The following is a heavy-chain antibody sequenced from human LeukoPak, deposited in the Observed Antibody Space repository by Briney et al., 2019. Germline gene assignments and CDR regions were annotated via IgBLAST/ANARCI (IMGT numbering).Heavy chain of an antibody. D-gene: IGHD2-2*01. CDR1: GFTFGSYS. CDR2: ISSSSSYI. V-gene: IGHV3-21*01. J-gene: IGHJ4*02. Sequence: PGGSLRLSCAASGFTFGSYSMNWVRQAPGKGLEWVSSISSSSSYIYYADSVKGRFTISRDNAKNSLYLQMNSLRAEDTAVYYCASLPMVVVVPAASPGGWGQGTLVTVSS. CDR3: ASLPMVVVVPAASPGG.